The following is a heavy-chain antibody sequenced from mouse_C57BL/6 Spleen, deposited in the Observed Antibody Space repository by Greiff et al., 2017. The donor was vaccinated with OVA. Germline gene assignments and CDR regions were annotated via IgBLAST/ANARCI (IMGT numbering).Heavy chain of an antibody. J-gene: IGHJ4*01. V-gene: IGHV5-17*01. CDR1: GFTFSDYG. CDR2: ISSGSSTI. D-gene: IGHD1-1*01. Sequence: EVMLVESGGGLVKPGGSLKLSCAASGFTFSDYGMHWVRQAPEKGLEWVAYISSGSSTIYYADTVKGRFTLSRDNAKNTLFLQMTSLRSEDTAMYYCARGIYYYGSSYGNYAMDYWGQGTSVTVSS. CDR3: ARGIYYYGSSYGNYAMDY.